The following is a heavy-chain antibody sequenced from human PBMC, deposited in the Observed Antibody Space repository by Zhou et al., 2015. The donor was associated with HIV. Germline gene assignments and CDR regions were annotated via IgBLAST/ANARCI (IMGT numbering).Heavy chain of an antibody. J-gene: IGHJ4*02. V-gene: IGHV3-33*06. CDR3: AKDGYSSSWYPDY. Sequence: QVQLVESGGGVVQPGRSLRLSCAASGFTFSSYGMHWVRQAPGKGLEWVALIWYDGSNKYYADSVKGRFTISRDNSKNTLYLQMNSLRAEDTAVYYCAKDGYSSSWYPDYWGQGTLVTVSS. CDR1: GFTFSSYG. CDR2: IWYDGSNK. D-gene: IGHD6-13*01.